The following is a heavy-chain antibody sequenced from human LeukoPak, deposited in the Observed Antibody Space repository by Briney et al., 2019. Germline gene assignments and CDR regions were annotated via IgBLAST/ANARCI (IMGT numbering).Heavy chain of an antibody. CDR2: IYSGGST. D-gene: IGHD5-18*01. CDR3: ARDTRRIQLSSFDP. Sequence: GGSLRFNCAASGFTVSSNYMSWLRQAQGLGLEWVLDIYSGGSTYSANSVKGRFTISRDNSKNTLYLQMNSLRAEYTAVYYCARDTRRIQLSSFDPWGQGTLVTVSS. CDR1: GFTVSSNY. J-gene: IGHJ5*02. V-gene: IGHV3-66*02.